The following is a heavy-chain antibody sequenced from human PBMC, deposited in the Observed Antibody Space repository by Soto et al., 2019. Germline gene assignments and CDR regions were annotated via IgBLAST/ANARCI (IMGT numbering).Heavy chain of an antibody. D-gene: IGHD2-21*02. Sequence: TLSLTCTVSGASIRSSDYYWSWIRQAPGKGLEWIGYVYYTGSTYYNPSLMSRLTISVDTSKNQFSLKLTSVTAAETAVYYCVRTAREGAVAPHWFDRWGQGTQVTVSS. V-gene: IGHV4-30-4*01. CDR1: GASIRSSDYY. J-gene: IGHJ5*02. CDR2: VYYTGST. CDR3: VRTAREGAVAPHWFDR.